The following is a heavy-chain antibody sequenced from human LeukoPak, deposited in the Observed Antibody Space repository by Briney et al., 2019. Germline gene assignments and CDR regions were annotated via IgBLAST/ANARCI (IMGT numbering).Heavy chain of an antibody. J-gene: IGHJ4*02. Sequence: SVKVSCKASGGTFSSYAISWVRQAPGQGLEWMGGIIPIFGTANYAQKFQGRVTITADESTSTAYMELSSLRSEDTAVYYCASQLNYDSSDYYPDWGQGTLVTVSS. CDR2: IIPIFGTA. CDR1: GGTFSSYA. D-gene: IGHD3-22*01. V-gene: IGHV1-69*01. CDR3: ASQLNYDSSDYYPD.